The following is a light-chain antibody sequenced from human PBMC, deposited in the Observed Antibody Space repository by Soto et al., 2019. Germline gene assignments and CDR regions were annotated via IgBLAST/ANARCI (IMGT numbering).Light chain of an antibody. Sequence: QSVLTQPPSASGTPGQTVTISCSGSSFNIGFNYVYWYQQLPGMAPKLLIHSNDERPSGVPDRFSGSKSGTSASLAISGLRSEDEAEYSCAAWDDSLSGGVFGTGTKVTVL. CDR3: AAWDDSLSGGV. CDR1: SFNIGFNY. V-gene: IGLV1-47*02. CDR2: SND. J-gene: IGLJ1*01.